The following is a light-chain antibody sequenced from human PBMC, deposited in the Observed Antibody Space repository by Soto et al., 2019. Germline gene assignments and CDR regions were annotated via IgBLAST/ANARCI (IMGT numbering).Light chain of an antibody. Sequence: DIQMTQSPSSLSASVGDRVTITCRASQSISSYLNWYQQKPGKVPKLLISAASSLQSGAPSRFSGSGSGTDFTLTISSLQPEDFATYYCQQSSSTPPTFGQGTKVEIK. V-gene: IGKV1-39*01. CDR3: QQSSSTPPT. CDR2: AAS. J-gene: IGKJ1*01. CDR1: QSISSY.